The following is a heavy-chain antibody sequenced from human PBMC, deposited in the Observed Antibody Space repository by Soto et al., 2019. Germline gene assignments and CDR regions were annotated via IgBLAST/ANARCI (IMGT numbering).Heavy chain of an antibody. V-gene: IGHV3-73*01. J-gene: IGHJ3*02. CDR3: SSHLVQLSFPRAFDI. CDR1: GFTVSRSA. D-gene: IGHD3-16*02. CDR2: IRSKTNSYAT. Sequence: GSLRLSCAASGFTVSRSAVHWVRQASGKGLEWVGRIRSKTNSYATAYAASVKGRFTISRDDSKNTAYLQMNSLKTEDTAVYYFSSHLVQLSFPRAFDICATVQWSPS.